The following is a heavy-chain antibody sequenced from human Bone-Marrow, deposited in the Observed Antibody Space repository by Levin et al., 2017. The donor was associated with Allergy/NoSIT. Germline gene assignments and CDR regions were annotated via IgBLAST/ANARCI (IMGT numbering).Heavy chain of an antibody. CDR2: IYYSEST. V-gene: IGHV4-39*01. CDR1: GASISTTNYY. CDR3: VRHAGLHDYSGEKYRGGIDV. Sequence: SETLSLTCTVSGASISTTNYYWGWFRQPPGKGREWIGSIYYSESTSYTPSLTSRVTLSVDTSTHQFSLKVRSVPAADTAVYYCVRHAGLHDYSGEKYRGGIDVWGQGTTVTVAS. J-gene: IGHJ6*02. D-gene: IGHD4-23*01.